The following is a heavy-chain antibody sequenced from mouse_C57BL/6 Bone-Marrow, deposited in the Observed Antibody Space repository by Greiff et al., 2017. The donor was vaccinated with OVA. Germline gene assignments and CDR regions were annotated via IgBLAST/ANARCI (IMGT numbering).Heavy chain of an antibody. D-gene: IGHD1-1*01. CDR1: GYTFTSYW. CDR3: EREGGSSYGFAY. CDR2: IDPSDSET. V-gene: IGHV1-52*01. J-gene: IGHJ3*01. Sequence: QVQLQQPGAELVRPGSSVKLSCKASGYTFTSYWMHWVKQRPIQGLEWIGNIDPSDSETHYNQKFKDKATLTVDNASSTAYIQLSSLTSEDYAVYYCEREGGSSYGFAYWGQGTLVTVSA.